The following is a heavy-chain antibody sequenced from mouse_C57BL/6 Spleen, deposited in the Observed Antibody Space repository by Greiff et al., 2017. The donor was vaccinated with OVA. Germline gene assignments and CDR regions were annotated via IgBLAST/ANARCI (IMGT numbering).Heavy chain of an antibody. CDR2: INPNNGGT. Sequence: EVQLQQSGPELVKPGASVKISCKASGYTFTDYYMNWVKQSHGKSLEWIGDINPNNGGTSYNQKLKGKATLTVDKSSSTAYMERRSLTSEDSAVYYCARRENYGNYEGGAMDYWGQGTSVTVSS. CDR1: GYTFTDYY. D-gene: IGHD2-1*01. V-gene: IGHV1-26*01. J-gene: IGHJ4*01. CDR3: ARRENYGNYEGGAMDY.